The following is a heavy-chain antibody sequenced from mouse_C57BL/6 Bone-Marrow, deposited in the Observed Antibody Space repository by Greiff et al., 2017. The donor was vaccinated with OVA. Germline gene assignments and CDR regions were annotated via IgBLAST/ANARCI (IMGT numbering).Heavy chain of an antibody. J-gene: IGHJ4*01. V-gene: IGHV1-5*01. CDR1: GYTFTSYW. CDR3: TRYDYDDYYAKDY. CDR2: IYPGNSDT. Sequence: VQLQQPGAELVKPGASVKLSCKASGYTFTSYWMHWVNQRPGQGLEWIGAIYPGNSDTSYNQKFKGKAKLTAVTSASTAYMELSSLTNEDSAVYYGTRYDYDDYYAKDYWGQGTSVTVSS. D-gene: IGHD2-4*01.